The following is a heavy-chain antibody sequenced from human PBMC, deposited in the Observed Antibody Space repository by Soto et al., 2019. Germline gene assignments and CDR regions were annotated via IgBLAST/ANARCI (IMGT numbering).Heavy chain of an antibody. CDR2: ISWNSGSI. CDR3: ARDLPPLVSTYYTGMDV. J-gene: IGHJ6*02. V-gene: IGHV3-9*01. Sequence: GGSLRLSCAASGFTFDDYAMHWVRQVPGKGLEWVSGISWNSGSIGYADSVKGRFTISRDNAKNSLYLQMNSLRAEDTAVYYCARDLPPLVSTYYTGMDVWGQGTTVTVSS. CDR1: GFTFDDYA.